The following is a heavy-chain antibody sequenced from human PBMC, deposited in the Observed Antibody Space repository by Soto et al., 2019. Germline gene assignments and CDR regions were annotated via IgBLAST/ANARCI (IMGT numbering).Heavy chain of an antibody. D-gene: IGHD3-16*01. CDR1: GYTFTSYY. CDR3: ARAGASRDGYKRGSSAYFDY. Sequence: ASVKVSCKASGYTFTSYYMHWVRQAPGQGLEWMGIINPSGGSTSYAQMFQGRVTMTRDTSTSTVYLELSSLRSEDTAVYYCARAGASRDGYKRGSSAYFDYWGQGTLVTVSS. V-gene: IGHV1-46*01. J-gene: IGHJ4*02. CDR2: INPSGGST.